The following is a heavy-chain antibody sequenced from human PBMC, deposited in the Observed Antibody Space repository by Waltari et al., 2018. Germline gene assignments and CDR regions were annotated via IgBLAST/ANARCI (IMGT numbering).Heavy chain of an antibody. Sequence: QVQLVESGGGVVQPGRSLRLSCVVSGFTLNTYALHWVRQAPGKGLQWVAAVSDAGSIQWYADSVKGRFTISKDISRNTVSLQMSSLRVEDTAVYYCARDRRLSDTEVLDYWGQGTLVTVSS. CDR2: VSDAGSIQ. V-gene: IGHV3-30-3*01. J-gene: IGHJ4*02. CDR1: GFTLNTYA. CDR3: ARDRRLSDTEVLDY. D-gene: IGHD1-1*01.